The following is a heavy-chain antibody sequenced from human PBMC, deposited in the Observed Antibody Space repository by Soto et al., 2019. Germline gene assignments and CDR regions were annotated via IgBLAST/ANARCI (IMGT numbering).Heavy chain of an antibody. CDR3: AKDMDRSGWDDAFDI. V-gene: IGHV3-9*01. J-gene: IGHJ3*02. Sequence: EVQLVESGGGLVQPGRSLRLSCAASGFTFDDYAMHWVRQAPGKGLEWVSGISWNSGSIGYADSVKGRFTLSRDNAKNSLYLQMNSLRAEDTALYYCAKDMDRSGWDDAFDIWGQGTMVTVSS. CDR2: ISWNSGSI. CDR1: GFTFDDYA. D-gene: IGHD6-19*01.